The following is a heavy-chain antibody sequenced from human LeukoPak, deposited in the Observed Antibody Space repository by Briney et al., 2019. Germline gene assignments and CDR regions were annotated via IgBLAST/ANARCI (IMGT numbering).Heavy chain of an antibody. CDR3: AKRPSDYGDYVTYFDY. D-gene: IGHD4-17*01. V-gene: IGHV3-30*18. CDR2: ISDDGRNK. Sequence: GGSLRLSCAAYGFSFISYGMHWVRQAPGKGLEWVGVISDDGRNKKYADSVKGRFTISRDNSKDTLYLRMNSLRDEDTAVYYCAKRPSDYGDYVTYFDYWGQGTLVTVSS. J-gene: IGHJ4*02. CDR1: GFSFISYG.